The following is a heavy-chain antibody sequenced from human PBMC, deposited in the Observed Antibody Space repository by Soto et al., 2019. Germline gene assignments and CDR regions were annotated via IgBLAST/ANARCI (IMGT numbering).Heavy chain of an antibody. Sequence: QVQLVESGGGVVQPGRSLRLSCAASGFTFSSYAMHWVRQAPGKGLEWVAVISYDGSNKYYADSVKGRFTISRDNSKNALYLQMNSLRAEDTAVYYCAREDWPRDSSAMAESLPYDAFDNHAFDIWGQGTMVTVSS. V-gene: IGHV3-30-3*01. CDR1: GFTFSSYA. J-gene: IGHJ3*02. CDR3: AREDWPRDSSAMAESLPYDAFDNHAFDI. D-gene: IGHD3-22*01. CDR2: ISYDGSNK.